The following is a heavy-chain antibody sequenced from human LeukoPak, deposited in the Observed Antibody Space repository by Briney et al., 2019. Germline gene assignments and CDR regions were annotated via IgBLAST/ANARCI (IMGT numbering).Heavy chain of an antibody. CDR1: GGSIRGYY. V-gene: IGHV4-59*12. D-gene: IGHD3-10*01. J-gene: IGHJ5*02. CDR2: IYSSGST. CDR3: ARDRYYYGSGPPNWFDP. Sequence: SETLSLTCNVSGGSIRGYYWSWIRQSPEKGLEWIGYIYSSGSTNYNPSLKSRVTMSVDTSKNQFSLKLSSVTAADTAVYYCARDRYYYGSGPPNWFDPWGQGTLVTVSS.